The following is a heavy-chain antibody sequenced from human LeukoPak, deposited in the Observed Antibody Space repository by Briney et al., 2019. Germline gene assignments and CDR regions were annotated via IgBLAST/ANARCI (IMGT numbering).Heavy chain of an antibody. J-gene: IGHJ5*02. D-gene: IGHD3-9*01. V-gene: IGHV4-4*07. CDR3: AREEILRYFDWSNWFDP. CDR1: GGSISSYY. Sequence: SETLSLTCTVSGGSISSYYWSWIRQPAGKGLEWIGRIYTSGSTNYNPSLKSRVTMSVDTSKNQFSLKLSSVTAADTAVYYCAREEILRYFDWSNWFDPWGQGTLVTVSS. CDR2: IYTSGST.